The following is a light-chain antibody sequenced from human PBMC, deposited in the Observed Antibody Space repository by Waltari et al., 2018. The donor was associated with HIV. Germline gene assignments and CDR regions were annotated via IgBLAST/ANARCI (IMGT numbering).Light chain of an antibody. CDR3: QQFTGSPPYT. V-gene: IGKV3-20*01. CDR1: QSLRGNA. CDR2: GTS. J-gene: IGKJ2*01. Sequence: EIVLTQSPGTLSLSPGERPTLPCRASQSLRGNALAWYQQKPGQAPRLLIYGTSSRATGISDRLSASGSGTDFTLTISRLEPEDFAVYYCQQFTGSPPYTFGQGTKLEIK.